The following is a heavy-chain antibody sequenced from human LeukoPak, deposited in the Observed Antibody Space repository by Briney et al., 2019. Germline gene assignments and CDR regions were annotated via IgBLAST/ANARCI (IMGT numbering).Heavy chain of an antibody. CDR1: GYTFTSYG. D-gene: IGHD3-3*01. Sequence: ASVKVSCKASGYTFTSYGISWVRQAPGQGLEWMGWNSAYNGNTNYAQKLQGRVTMTTDTSTSTAYMELRSLRSDDTAVYYCARSQRRAIFGVVTDGYYWGQGTLVTVSS. CDR2: NSAYNGNT. J-gene: IGHJ4*02. CDR3: ARSQRRAIFGVVTDGYY. V-gene: IGHV1-18*01.